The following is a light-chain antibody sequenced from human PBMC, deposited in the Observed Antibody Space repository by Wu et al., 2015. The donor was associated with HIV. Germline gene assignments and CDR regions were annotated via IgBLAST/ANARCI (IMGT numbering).Light chain of an antibody. CDR3: QQRSNWPIT. Sequence: EIVLTQSPATLSLPPGERATLSCRASQSVSSYLAWYHQKPGQAPRLLIYDASNRATGIPARFSGSGSGTDFTLTISSLEPEDFAVYYCQQRSNWPITFGQGTRLE. J-gene: IGKJ5*01. CDR1: QSVSSY. CDR2: DAS. V-gene: IGKV3-11*01.